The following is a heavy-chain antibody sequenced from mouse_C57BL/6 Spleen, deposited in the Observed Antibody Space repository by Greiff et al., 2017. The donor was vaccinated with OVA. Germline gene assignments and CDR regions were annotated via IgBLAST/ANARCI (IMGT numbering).Heavy chain of an antibody. Sequence: QVQLQQSGAELARPGASVKLSCKASGYTFTSYWMHWVKQRPGQGLEWIGRIHPSDSDTNYNQKFKGKATLTVDKSSSTAYMQLSSLTSEDSAVYYGAKGSGNSLFDYWGQGTTLTVSS. CDR3: AKGSGNSLFDY. CDR2: IHPSDSDT. CDR1: GYTFTSYW. V-gene: IGHV1-74*01. D-gene: IGHD2-1*01. J-gene: IGHJ2*01.